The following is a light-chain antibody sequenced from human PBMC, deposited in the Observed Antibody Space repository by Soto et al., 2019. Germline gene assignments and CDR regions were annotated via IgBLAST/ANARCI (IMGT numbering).Light chain of an antibody. CDR1: QDISNY. Sequence: DIQMTQSPSSLSASVGDRVTITCQASQDISNYLNWYQQKPGKAPKLLIYDASNLETGVQSRFSGSESGTDFTFTISSLQPEDIETHYCQQYDNLPYTFGQGTKLAIK. CDR2: DAS. J-gene: IGKJ2*01. CDR3: QQYDNLPYT. V-gene: IGKV1-33*01.